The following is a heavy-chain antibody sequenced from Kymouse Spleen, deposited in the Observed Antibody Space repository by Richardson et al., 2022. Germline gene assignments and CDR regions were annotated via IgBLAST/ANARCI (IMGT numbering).Heavy chain of an antibody. CDR1: GFTFSSYG. CDR2: ISYDGSNK. D-gene: IGHD3-9*01. J-gene: IGHJ4*02. V-gene: IGHV3-30*18. Sequence: QVQLVESGGGVVQPGRSLRLSCAASGFTFSSYGMHWVRQAPGKGLEWVAVISYDGSNKYYADSVKGRFTISRDNSKNTLYLQMNSLRAEDTAVYYCAKDYDILTGWIDYWGQGTLVTVSS. CDR3: AKDYDILTGWIDY.